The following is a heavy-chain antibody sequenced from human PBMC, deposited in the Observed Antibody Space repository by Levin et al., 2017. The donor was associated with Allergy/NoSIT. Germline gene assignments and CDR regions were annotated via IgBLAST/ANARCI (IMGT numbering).Heavy chain of an antibody. V-gene: IGHV3-48*02. J-gene: IGHJ4*02. CDR2: ISSSSSNI. CDR1: GFTFSGYA. Sequence: PGGSLRLSCAASGFTFSGYAMNWVRQAPGKGLEWISYISSSSSNIYYADSVKGRFTISRDNAKNSLYLQMNSLRDADTAVYYCVNLLGSSWTVDYWGQGTLVTVSS. CDR3: VNLLGSSWTVDY. D-gene: IGHD6-13*01.